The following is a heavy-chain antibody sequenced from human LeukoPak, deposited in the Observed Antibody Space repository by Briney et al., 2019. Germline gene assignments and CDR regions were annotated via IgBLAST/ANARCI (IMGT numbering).Heavy chain of an antibody. Sequence: ASVKVSCKASGYTFTSYAMHWVRQAPGQRLEWMGWIDAGYGNTKYSQKFQGRVTITRDTSASTAYMELSSLRSEDTAVYYCARDLGPSGSYYVGFDYWGQGTLVTVSS. J-gene: IGHJ4*02. D-gene: IGHD1-26*01. CDR1: GYTFTSYA. CDR3: ARDLGPSGSYYVGFDY. V-gene: IGHV1-3*01. CDR2: IDAGYGNT.